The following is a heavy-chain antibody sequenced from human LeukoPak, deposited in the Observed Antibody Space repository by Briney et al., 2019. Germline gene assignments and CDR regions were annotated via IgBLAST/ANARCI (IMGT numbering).Heavy chain of an antibody. Sequence: ASVKVSCKASGYTFTGYYMHWVRQAPGQGLEWMGRINPNSGGTNYAQKFQGRVTMTRDTSISTAYMELSRLRSDDTAVYYCARMQSYGDYVGWFGPWGQGTLVTVSS. J-gene: IGHJ5*02. D-gene: IGHD4-17*01. CDR3: ARMQSYGDYVGWFGP. CDR1: GYTFTGYY. V-gene: IGHV1-2*06. CDR2: INPNSGGT.